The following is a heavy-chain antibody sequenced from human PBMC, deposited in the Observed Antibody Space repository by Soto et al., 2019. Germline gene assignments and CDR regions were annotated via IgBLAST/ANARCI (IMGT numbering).Heavy chain of an antibody. CDR1: GFTFSSYG. CDR2: ISYDGSNK. J-gene: IGHJ4*02. Sequence: GGSLRLSCAASGFTFSSYGMHWVRQAPGKGLEWVAVISYDGSNKYYADSVKGRFTISRDNSKNTLYLQMNSLRAEDTAVYYCAKAHIEGRPHDYWGQGTLVTVSS. CDR3: AKAHIEGRPHDY. V-gene: IGHV3-30*18.